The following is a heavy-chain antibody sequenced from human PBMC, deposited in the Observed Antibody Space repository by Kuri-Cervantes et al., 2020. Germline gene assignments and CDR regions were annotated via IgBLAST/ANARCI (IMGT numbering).Heavy chain of an antibody. CDR1: GYTFTSYG. CDR3: AREAGKRGYSSTWYYFQH. J-gene: IGHJ1*01. V-gene: IGHV1-18*01. CDR2: ISAYNGNT. D-gene: IGHD6-13*01. Sequence: VSVKVSCKASGYTFTSYGISWVRQAPGQGLEWMGWISAYNGNTNYAQKLQGRVTMTTDTSTSTAYMELRSLRSDDTAVYYCAREAGKRGYSSTWYYFQHWGQGTLVTVSS.